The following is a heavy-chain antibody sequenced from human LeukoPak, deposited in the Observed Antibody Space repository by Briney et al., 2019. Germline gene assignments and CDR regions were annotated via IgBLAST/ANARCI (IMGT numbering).Heavy chain of an antibody. CDR2: IKSKTDGGTT. J-gene: IGHJ4*02. V-gene: IGHV3-15*01. Sequence: GGSLRLSCAASGFTFSDYYMSWIRQAPGKGLEWVGRIKSKTDGGTTDYAAPVKGRFTISRDDSKNTLYLQMNSLKTEDTAVYYCTRKYSIYGYWGQGTLVTVSS. CDR1: GFTFSDYY. CDR3: TRKYSIYGY. D-gene: IGHD4-11*01.